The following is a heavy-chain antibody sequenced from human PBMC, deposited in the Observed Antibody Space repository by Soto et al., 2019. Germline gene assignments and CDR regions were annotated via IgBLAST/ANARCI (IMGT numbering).Heavy chain of an antibody. CDR1: GFTFSSYW. CDR3: ARTIYDFWSGYTHYFDY. Sequence: GGSLRLSCAASGFTFSSYWMHWVRQAPGKGLVWVSRINSDGSSTSYADSVKGRFTISRDNAKNTLYLQMNSLRAEDTAVYYCARTIYDFWSGYTHYFDYWGQGTLVTVSS. CDR2: INSDGSST. D-gene: IGHD3-3*01. V-gene: IGHV3-74*01. J-gene: IGHJ4*02.